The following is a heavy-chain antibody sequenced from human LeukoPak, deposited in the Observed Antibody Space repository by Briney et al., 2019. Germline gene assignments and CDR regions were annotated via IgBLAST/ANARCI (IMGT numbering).Heavy chain of an antibody. Sequence: GGSLRLSCTASGFTFGDYAMSWVRQAPGKGLEWVGFIRSKAYGGTTEYAASVKGRFTISRDDSKGIAYLQMNSLKTEDTAVYYCTRARYSSSSHWFDPWGQGTLVTVSS. V-gene: IGHV3-49*04. CDR1: GFTFGDYA. CDR3: TRARYSSSSHWFDP. J-gene: IGHJ5*02. D-gene: IGHD6-6*01. CDR2: IRSKAYGGTT.